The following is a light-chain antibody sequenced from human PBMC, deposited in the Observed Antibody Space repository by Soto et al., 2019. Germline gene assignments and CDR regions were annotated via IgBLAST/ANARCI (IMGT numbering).Light chain of an antibody. CDR3: CSYAGSSAYV. CDR2: EGS. CDR1: SSDVGSYNL. Sequence: ALTQPASVSGSPGQSITISCTGTSSDVGSYNLVSWYQQDPGKAPKPMIYEGSKRPSGVSNRFSGSKSGNTASLTISGLQAEDEADYYCCSYAGSSAYVFGTGTKVTVL. J-gene: IGLJ1*01. V-gene: IGLV2-23*01.